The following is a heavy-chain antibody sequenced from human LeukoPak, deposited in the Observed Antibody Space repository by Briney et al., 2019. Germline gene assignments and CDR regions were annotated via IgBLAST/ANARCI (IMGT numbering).Heavy chain of an antibody. CDR1: GFNVSSSY. CDR2: IYSGGTT. D-gene: IGHD5-12*01. Sequence: PGGSLRLSCAASGFNVSSSYMSWVRQAPGKGLEWVSIIYSGGTTYYADSVRGRFTVSRDKSKNALYLQMNSLRAEDTAVYYCASPLSGQSFDIWGQGTTVTVSS. J-gene: IGHJ3*02. CDR3: ASPLSGQSFDI. V-gene: IGHV3-53*01.